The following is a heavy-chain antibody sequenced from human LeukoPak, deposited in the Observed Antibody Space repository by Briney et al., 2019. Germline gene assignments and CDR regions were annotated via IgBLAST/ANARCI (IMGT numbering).Heavy chain of an antibody. J-gene: IGHJ4*02. Sequence: GGSLRLSCAASGFTFSSYAMSWVRQAPGKGLEWVSTISGLTTYYADSVKGRFIISRDNSKSTLYLQLNSLRPEDTAIYYCAKRGDGGTYKYFHSWGQGTLVTVPS. D-gene: IGHD4-23*01. CDR1: GFTFSSYA. V-gene: IGHV3-23*01. CDR3: AKRGDGGTYKYFHS. CDR2: ISGLTT.